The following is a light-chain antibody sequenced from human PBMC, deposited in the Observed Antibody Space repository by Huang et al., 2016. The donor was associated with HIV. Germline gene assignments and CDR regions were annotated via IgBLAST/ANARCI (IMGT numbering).Light chain of an antibody. CDR1: ENIVFS. V-gene: IGKV1-39*01. CDR3: QQSRILPLT. J-gene: IGKJ4*01. Sequence: DIQLTQSPFSLSASVGDAITITCRVSENIVFSLSWFQQRPGHAPKALIYAASRVHAGVPSKFSATGSGTNFTLSINSLGPEEFATYYCQQSRILPLTYGGGTKVDI. CDR2: AAS.